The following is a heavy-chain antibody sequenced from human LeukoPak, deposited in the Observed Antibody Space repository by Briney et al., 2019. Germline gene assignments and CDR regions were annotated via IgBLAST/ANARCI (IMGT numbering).Heavy chain of an antibody. CDR1: GFTFSSYA. J-gene: IGHJ4*02. V-gene: IGHV3-23*01. CDR3: ANKKGRIAVAGFPFDY. CDR2: LSSGGTT. Sequence: GGSLRLSCAASGFTFSSYAMAWVRQAPGKGLEWVSLLSSGGTTLYADSVKGRFTISRDNSKNTLYLQMNSLRAEDTAVYYCANKKGRIAVAGFPFDYWGQGTLVTVSS. D-gene: IGHD6-19*01.